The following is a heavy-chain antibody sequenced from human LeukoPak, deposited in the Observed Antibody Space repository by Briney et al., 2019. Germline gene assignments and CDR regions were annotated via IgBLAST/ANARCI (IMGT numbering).Heavy chain of an antibody. J-gene: IGHJ4*02. Sequence: SETLSLTCTVSGGSISSYYWSWIRQPAGKGLEWIGRIYSSGSTNYNPSLKSRVSLSVDTSGNQFSLKVNSVTAADTAVYYCARMYSGTYGGIDYWGQGTLVTVSS. CDR2: IYSSGST. CDR3: ARMYSGTYGGIDY. V-gene: IGHV4-4*07. D-gene: IGHD1-26*01. CDR1: GGSISSYY.